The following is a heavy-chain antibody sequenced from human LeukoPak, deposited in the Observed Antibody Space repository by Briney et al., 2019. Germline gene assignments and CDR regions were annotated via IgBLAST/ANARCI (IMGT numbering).Heavy chain of an antibody. CDR3: ARVHDYVRSFDY. CDR1: GYAFTGYY. D-gene: IGHD3-16*01. CDR2: IIPIFGTA. V-gene: IGHV1-69*06. Sequence: SVKVSCKASGYAFTGYYMHWVRQAPGQGLEWMGGIIPIFGTANYAQKFQGRVTITADKSTSTAYMELGSLRSEDTAVYYCARVHDYVRSFDYWGQGTLVTVSS. J-gene: IGHJ4*02.